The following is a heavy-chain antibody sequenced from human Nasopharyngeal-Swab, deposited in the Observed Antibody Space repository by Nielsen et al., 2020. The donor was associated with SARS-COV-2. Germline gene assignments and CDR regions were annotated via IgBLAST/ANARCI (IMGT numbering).Heavy chain of an antibody. D-gene: IGHD1-26*01. CDR3: ARDYPRGSFALYYGMDA. CDR2: INPSGGST. CDR1: GYTFTSYY. V-gene: IGHV1-46*01. J-gene: IGHJ6*02. Sequence: ASVKVSCKASGYTFTSYYMHWVRQAPGQGLEWMGIINPSGGSTSYAQKFQGRVTMTRDTSTSTVYMELSSLRSEDTAVYYCARDYPRGSFALYYGMDAWGQGTTVTVSS.